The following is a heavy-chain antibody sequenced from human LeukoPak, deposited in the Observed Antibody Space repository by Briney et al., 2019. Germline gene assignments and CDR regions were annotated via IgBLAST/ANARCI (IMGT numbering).Heavy chain of an antibody. J-gene: IGHJ4*02. CDR2: ISSDGGST. V-gene: IGHV3-64*01. D-gene: IGHD3-10*01. Sequence: GGSLRLSCAASGFTFSSYAMHWVRQAPGKGLEYVSAISSDGGSTYYANSVKGRFTISRDNAKNSLYLQMNSLRAEDTALYYCAKDIYGSGSYYSYFDYWGQGTLVTVSS. CDR3: AKDIYGSGSYYSYFDY. CDR1: GFTFSSYA.